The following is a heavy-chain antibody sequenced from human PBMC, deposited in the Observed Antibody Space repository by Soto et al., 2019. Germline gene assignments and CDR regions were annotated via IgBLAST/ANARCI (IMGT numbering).Heavy chain of an antibody. CDR1: GFTVSNNY. J-gene: IGHJ5*02. CDR3: RAVRGGGGS. V-gene: IGHV3-53*01. D-gene: IGHD1-26*01. Sequence: EVQLVESGGGLIQPGGSLRLSCAVSGFTVSNNYMSWVRQAPGKGLEGVSVIYSGGYTAYGDSVKGRFTISRDNSKNTLFSKKKSYSADPRAVFYGRAVRGGGGSWGQGTLVTVSS. CDR2: IYSGGYT.